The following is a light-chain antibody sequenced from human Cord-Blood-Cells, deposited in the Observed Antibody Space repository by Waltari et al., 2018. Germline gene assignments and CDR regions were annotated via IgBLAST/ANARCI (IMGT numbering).Light chain of an antibody. CDR2: GAS. V-gene: IGKV3-20*01. CDR1: QSVSSSY. CDR3: QQYGSSPRT. Sequence: EIVLTQSPGTLSLSPGARATLSCRASQSVSSSYLARYQQKPGQAPRLRIYGASSRATGIPDRFSGSGAGTDFTLTISRLEPEDFAVYYCQQYGSSPRTFGQGTKVEIK. J-gene: IGKJ1*01.